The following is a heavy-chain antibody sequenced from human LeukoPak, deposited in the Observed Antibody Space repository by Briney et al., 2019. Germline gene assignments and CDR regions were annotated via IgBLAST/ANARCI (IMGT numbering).Heavy chain of an antibody. CDR1: GYTFTGYY. V-gene: IGHV1-18*04. CDR3: ARVRDGYNSDY. J-gene: IGHJ4*02. CDR2: ISAYNGNT. D-gene: IGHD5-24*01. Sequence: ASVKVSCKASGYTFTGYYMHWVRQAPGQGLEWMGWISAYNGNTNYAQKLQGRVTMTTDTSTSTAYMELRSLRSDDTAVYYCARVRDGYNSDYWGQGTLVTVSS.